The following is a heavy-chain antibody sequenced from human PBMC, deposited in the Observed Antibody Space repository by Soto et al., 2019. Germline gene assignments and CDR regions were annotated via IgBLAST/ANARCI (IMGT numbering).Heavy chain of an antibody. D-gene: IGHD6-19*01. Sequence: QVQLVESGGGVVQPGRSLRLSCAASGFTLSSYGMHWVRQAPGKGLEWVAVISYDGSNKYYADSVKGRFTISRDNSKNTLYLQMNSLRAEDTAVYYCAKVQVAGTSRDYYYGMDVWGQGTTVTVSS. CDR1: GFTLSSYG. CDR2: ISYDGSNK. J-gene: IGHJ6*02. V-gene: IGHV3-30*18. CDR3: AKVQVAGTSRDYYYGMDV.